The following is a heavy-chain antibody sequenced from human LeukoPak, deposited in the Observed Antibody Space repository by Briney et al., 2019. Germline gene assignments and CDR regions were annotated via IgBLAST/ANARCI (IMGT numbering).Heavy chain of an antibody. D-gene: IGHD2-15*01. CDR3: ARDSCSGGSCYSGSDY. CDR1: GGTFSSYA. J-gene: IGHJ4*02. CDR2: ISAYNGNT. Sequence: ASVKVSCKASGGTFSSYAISWVRQAPGQGLEWMGWISAYNGNTNYAQKLQGRVTMTTDTSTSTAYMELRSLRSDDTAVYYCARDSCSGGSCYSGSDYWGQGTLVTVSS. V-gene: IGHV1-18*01.